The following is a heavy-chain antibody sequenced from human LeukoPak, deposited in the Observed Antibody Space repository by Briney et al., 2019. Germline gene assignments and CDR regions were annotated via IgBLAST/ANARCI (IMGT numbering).Heavy chain of an antibody. CDR1: GGTFSSYA. J-gene: IGHJ5*02. Sequence: GASVKVSCKASGGTFSSYAISWVRQAPGQGLEWMGGIIPIFGTANCAQKFQGRVTITTDESTSTAYMELSSLRSEDTAVYYCAKDYFWEGDWFDPWGQGTLVTVSS. CDR2: IIPIFGTA. D-gene: IGHD3-10*01. V-gene: IGHV1-69*05. CDR3: AKDYFWEGDWFDP.